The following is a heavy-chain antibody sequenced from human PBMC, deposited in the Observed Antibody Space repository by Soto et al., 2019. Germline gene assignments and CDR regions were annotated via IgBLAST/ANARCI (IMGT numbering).Heavy chain of an antibody. D-gene: IGHD3-22*01. Sequence: ASVKVSCKASGYTFTSYYMHWVRQAPGQALEWMGIINPSGGSTSYAQKFQCRVTMTRDTSTSTVYMELSSLRPEDTAVYYYARSHVTTYCYYYGMDVWRQGTKVTVSS. V-gene: IGHV1-46*01. CDR2: INPSGGST. CDR1: GYTFTSYY. J-gene: IGHJ6*02. CDR3: ARSHVTTYCYYYGMDV.